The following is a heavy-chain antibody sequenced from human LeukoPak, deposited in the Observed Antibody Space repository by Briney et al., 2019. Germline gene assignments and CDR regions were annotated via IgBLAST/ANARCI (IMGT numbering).Heavy chain of an antibody. CDR1: GFTFNTYS. D-gene: IGHD1-26*01. CDR2: ISSSSSYI. Sequence: GGSLRLSCAASGFTFNTYSMNWVRQAPGKGLEWVSSISSSSSYIDYADSGKGRFTISRDNAQNSLYLQMNSLRVEDTAVYYCAKGGSGTYFLDYWGQGTLVTVSS. J-gene: IGHJ4*02. CDR3: AKGGSGTYFLDY. V-gene: IGHV3-21*01.